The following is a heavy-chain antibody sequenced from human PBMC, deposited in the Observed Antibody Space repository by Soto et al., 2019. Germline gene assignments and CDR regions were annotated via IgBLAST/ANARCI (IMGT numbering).Heavy chain of an antibody. CDR1: GGSVSSGSYY. Sequence: PSETLSLTCTVSGGSVSSGSYYWSWIRQPPGKGLEWIGYIYYSGSTNYNPSLKSRVTISVDTSKNQFSLKLSSVTAADTAVYYCARAPPPRLVLEWSNNYYYYGMDVCGQRTTVTVSS. CDR3: ARAPPPRLVLEWSNNYYYYGMDV. V-gene: IGHV4-61*01. D-gene: IGHD3-3*01. CDR2: IYYSGST. J-gene: IGHJ6*02.